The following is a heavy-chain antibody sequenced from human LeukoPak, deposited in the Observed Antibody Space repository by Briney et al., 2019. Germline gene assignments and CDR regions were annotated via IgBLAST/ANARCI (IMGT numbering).Heavy chain of an antibody. CDR1: GFSFISYG. J-gene: IGHJ4*02. Sequence: GGSLRLSCAASGFSFISYGMHWVRQAPGKGLEWVGVISDDGRRKDYADSVKGRFTISRDNSKDTLYLQMNSLRAEDTAVYYCARRTYYYADRSGYYHGPFDYWGQGTLVTVSS. V-gene: IGHV3-30*03. D-gene: IGHD3-22*01. CDR3: ARRTYYYADRSGYYHGPFDY. CDR2: ISDDGRRK.